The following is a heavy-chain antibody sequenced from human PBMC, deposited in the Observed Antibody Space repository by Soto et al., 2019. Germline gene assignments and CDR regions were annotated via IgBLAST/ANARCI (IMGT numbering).Heavy chain of an antibody. CDR3: ARGGGYDFRSSQAPPIDV. CDR1: GGSISDFY. D-gene: IGHD3-3*01. CDR2: LYYTGST. V-gene: IGHV4-59*01. J-gene: IGHJ6*02. Sequence: SDTLSLTCNVSGGSISDFYWSWIRQSPGKRLEWIGYLYYTGSTNYNPAPKSRVTISLDTSKNQFSLKVRSVTAADTAVYYCARGGGYDFRSSQAPPIDVWGQGTTVTVSS.